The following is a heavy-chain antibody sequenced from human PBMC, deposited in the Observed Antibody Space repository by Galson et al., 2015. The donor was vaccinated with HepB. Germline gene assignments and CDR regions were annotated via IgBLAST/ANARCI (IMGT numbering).Heavy chain of an antibody. D-gene: IGHD6-6*01. CDR1: GFTFSSYW. Sequence: SLRLSCAASGFTFSSYWMHWVRQAPGKGLVWVSRINGDGTSTNYADSVKGRFTISRDNAENTLFLQMDSLRAEDTAVYYCVRGIAGRRSPGYWGQGTPITVSS. CDR3: VRGIAGRRSPGY. V-gene: IGHV3-74*01. CDR2: INGDGTST. J-gene: IGHJ4*02.